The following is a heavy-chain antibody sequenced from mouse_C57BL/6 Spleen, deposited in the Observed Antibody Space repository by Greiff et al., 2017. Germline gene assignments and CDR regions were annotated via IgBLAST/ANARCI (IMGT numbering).Heavy chain of an antibody. D-gene: IGHD2-5*01. J-gene: IGHJ3*01. CDR1: GYTFTSYG. Sequence: QVQLQQSGAELARPGASVKLSCKASGYTFTSYGLSWVKQRTGQGLAWIGEIYPRSGNPYYNEKFKGKATLTADKSSSTAYMELRSLTSEYSAVYFCAREGYYSNYAWFAYWGQGTLVTVSA. CDR3: AREGYYSNYAWFAY. CDR2: IYPRSGNP. V-gene: IGHV1-81*01.